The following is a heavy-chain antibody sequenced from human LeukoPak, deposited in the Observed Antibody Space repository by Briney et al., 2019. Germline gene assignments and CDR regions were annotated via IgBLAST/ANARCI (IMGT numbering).Heavy chain of an antibody. D-gene: IGHD6-19*01. CDR2: IYYSGST. Sequence: SETLSLTCTVSGGSISSYYWSWIRQPPGKGLEWIAYIYYSGSTNYNPSLKSRVTISVDTSKNQFSLKLSSVTAADTAVYYCARKERGSSGWPRPYYFDYWGQGNLVTVSS. CDR3: ARKERGSSGWPRPYYFDY. J-gene: IGHJ4*02. CDR1: GGSISSYY. V-gene: IGHV4-59*01.